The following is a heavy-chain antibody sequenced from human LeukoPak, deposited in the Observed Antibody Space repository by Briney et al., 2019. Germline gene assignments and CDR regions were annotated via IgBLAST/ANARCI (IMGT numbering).Heavy chain of an antibody. J-gene: IGHJ4*02. Sequence: GGSLRLSCAASGFTFDDYGMSWVCQAPGKGLEWVSGINWNGGSTGYADSVKGRFTISRDNAKNSLYLQMNSLRAEDTALYYCARDLSPVAGSGNFDYWGQGTLVTVSS. D-gene: IGHD6-19*01. V-gene: IGHV3-20*04. CDR1: GFTFDDYG. CDR2: INWNGGST. CDR3: ARDLSPVAGSGNFDY.